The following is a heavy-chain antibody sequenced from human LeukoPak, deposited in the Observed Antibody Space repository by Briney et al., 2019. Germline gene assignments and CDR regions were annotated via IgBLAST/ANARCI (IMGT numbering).Heavy chain of an antibody. V-gene: IGHV5-51*01. CDR3: ARFVGACSGGSCYSDY. D-gene: IGHD2-15*01. Sequence: PGDSHTIYSPSFQGQVPISADKSINTAYLQWNSLKASDTAMYYCARFVGACSGGSCYSDYWGQGTLVTVSS. J-gene: IGHJ4*02. CDR2: PGDSHT.